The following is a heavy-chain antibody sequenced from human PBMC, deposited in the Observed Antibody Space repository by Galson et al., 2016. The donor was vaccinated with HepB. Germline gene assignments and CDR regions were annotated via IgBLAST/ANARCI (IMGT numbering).Heavy chain of an antibody. D-gene: IGHD3-10*01. J-gene: IGHJ6*02. CDR2: IYNSGST. CDR3: ARSRGSHPRTFGMDV. Sequence: SETLSLTCTVSGGSISTYYWNWIRQPPGKGLEWIGDIYNSGSTNYNPSLKSRVAISVDTSKNQFSLRLNSLTAADAAVYYCARSRGSHPRTFGMDVWGQGTTVTVSS. V-gene: IGHV4-59*08. CDR1: GGSISTYY.